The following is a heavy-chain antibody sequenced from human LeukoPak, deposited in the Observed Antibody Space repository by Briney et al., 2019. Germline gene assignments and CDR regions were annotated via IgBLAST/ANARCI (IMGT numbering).Heavy chain of an antibody. CDR2: INHSGST. V-gene: IGHV4-34*01. D-gene: IGHD3-10*01. CDR1: GGSINSYY. CDR3: AKSNGYGLVDI. J-gene: IGHJ3*02. Sequence: SETLSLTCTVSGGSINSYYWSWIRQPPGKGLEWIGEINHSGSTNYNPSLKSRVTISLDTSRNQFSLKLTSVTAADTAVYYCAKSNGYGLVDIWGQGTMVTVSS.